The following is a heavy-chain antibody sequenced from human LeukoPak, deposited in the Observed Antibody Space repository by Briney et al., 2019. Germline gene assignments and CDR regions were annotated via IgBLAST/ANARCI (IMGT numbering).Heavy chain of an antibody. J-gene: IGHJ5*02. V-gene: IGHV4-4*09. CDR1: GDSISDDY. CDR2: IYTSGYT. Sequence: SETLSLTCSVSGDSISDDYWGWIRQPPGKGLEWIGYIYTSGYTNYNPSLRSRVTMLVDTSRNQFSLKLSSVTAADTAVYYSPKCTSNRFDPWGQGTLVTVSS. CDR3: PKCTSNRFDP.